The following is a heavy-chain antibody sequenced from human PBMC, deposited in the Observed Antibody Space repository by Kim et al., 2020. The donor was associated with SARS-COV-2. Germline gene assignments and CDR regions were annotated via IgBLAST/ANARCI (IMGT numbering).Heavy chain of an antibody. CDR3: ARDLGRGDYYLDY. CDR1: GYTFTSRA. CDR2: INAANGYT. Sequence: ASVKVSCETSGYTFTSRAMQWVRQAPGQRFEWMGWINAANGYTKISGKFHDRVTITRDPSVSTVYLELKRLSSEDTAVYFCARDLGRGDYYLDYWGQGTLVTVSS. J-gene: IGHJ4*02. V-gene: IGHV1-3*01. D-gene: IGHD3-3*01.